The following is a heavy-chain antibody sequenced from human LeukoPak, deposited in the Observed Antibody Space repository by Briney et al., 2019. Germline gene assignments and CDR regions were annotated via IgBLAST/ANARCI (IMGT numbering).Heavy chain of an antibody. D-gene: IGHD3-10*01. CDR2: INPNSGGT. V-gene: IGHV1-2*02. J-gene: IGHJ4*02. CDR3: ARDTERPSSGLVGY. CDR1: GYTFTGYY. Sequence: ASVKVSCKASGYTFTGYYMHWVRQAPGQGLEWMGWINPNSGGTNYAQKFQGRVTMTRDTSISTAYMELSRLRSEDTAVYYCARDTERPSSGLVGYWGQGTLVTVSS.